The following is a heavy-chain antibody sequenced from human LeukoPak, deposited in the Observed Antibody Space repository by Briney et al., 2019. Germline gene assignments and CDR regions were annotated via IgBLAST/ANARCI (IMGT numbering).Heavy chain of an antibody. Sequence: GGSLRLSCAASGFTFSTSWMNWVRQAPGKGLEWVANIKQDGSDKHYVDSVKGRFTIPRDNAENSLYLQMNSLRAEDTAVYYCARGWGSFNYWGQGTLVTVSS. CDR1: GFTFSTSW. V-gene: IGHV3-7*04. CDR3: ARGWGSFNY. D-gene: IGHD7-27*01. CDR2: IKQDGSDK. J-gene: IGHJ4*02.